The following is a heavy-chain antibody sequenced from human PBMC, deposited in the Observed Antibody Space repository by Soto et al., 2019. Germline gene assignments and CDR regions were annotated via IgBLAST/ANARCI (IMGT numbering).Heavy chain of an antibody. Sequence: GGSLGLSCAASGFTFSSYAMSWVRQAPGKGLEWVSAISGSGGSTYYADSVKGRFTISRDNSKNTLYLQMNSLRAEDTAVYYCAKDSRDYYGSGSYYVHYWGQGTLVTVSS. CDR1: GFTFSSYA. CDR3: AKDSRDYYGSGSYYVHY. CDR2: ISGSGGST. D-gene: IGHD3-10*01. V-gene: IGHV3-23*01. J-gene: IGHJ4*02.